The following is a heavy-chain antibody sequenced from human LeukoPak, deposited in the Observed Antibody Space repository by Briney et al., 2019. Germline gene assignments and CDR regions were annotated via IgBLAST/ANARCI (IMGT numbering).Heavy chain of an antibody. J-gene: IGHJ5*02. CDR2: ISSSGSTI. CDR1: GFTFSDYY. CDR3: ARDQPYSSSWLDP. Sequence: PGGSLRLSCAASGFTFSDYYMSWIRQAPGKGLEWVSYISSSGSTIYYADSVKGRFTISRDNAKNSLYLQMNSLRAEDTAVYYCARDQPYSSSWLDPWGQGTLVTVSS. V-gene: IGHV3-11*01. D-gene: IGHD6-13*01.